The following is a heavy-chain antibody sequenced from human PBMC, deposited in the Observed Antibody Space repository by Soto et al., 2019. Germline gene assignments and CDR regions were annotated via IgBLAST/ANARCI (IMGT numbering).Heavy chain of an antibody. Sequence: QVQLVESGGGVVQPGRSLRLSCAASGFTFSNYGMHWVRQAPGKGLEWVIVISYDGNVAYYADSVKGRFTISRDNSKNTLYLQMNSLRTEDTAMYYCVNEGPITNWYFDYWGQGTLVTVSS. J-gene: IGHJ4*02. CDR1: GFTFSNYG. CDR2: ISYDGNVA. CDR3: VNEGPITNWYFDY. D-gene: IGHD1-1*01. V-gene: IGHV3-30*18.